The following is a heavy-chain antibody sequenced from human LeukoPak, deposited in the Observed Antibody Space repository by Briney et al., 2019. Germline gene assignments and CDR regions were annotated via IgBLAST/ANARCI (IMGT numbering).Heavy chain of an antibody. CDR3: AKGATRDY. V-gene: IGHV3-30*18. CDR1: GFPFSDYG. CDR2: ISYDGSNK. Sequence: GGSLRLSCAASGFPFSDYGMYWVRQAPGKGLEWLAVISYDGSNKYYADSVKGRFTISRDNSKNTLYLQMNSLRAEDTAVYYCAKGATRDYWGQGTLVTVSS. J-gene: IGHJ4*02. D-gene: IGHD1-14*01.